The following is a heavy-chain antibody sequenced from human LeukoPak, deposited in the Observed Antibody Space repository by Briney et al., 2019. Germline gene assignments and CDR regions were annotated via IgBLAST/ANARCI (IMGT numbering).Heavy chain of an antibody. J-gene: IGHJ3*02. Sequence: GGSLRLSCAASGFIFSNFWMHWVRQAPGKGLEWVSRINSDGSVTTYADSVRGRFTISRENAKNSVFLQMNTLGAADTAVYYCVREKLGSGTLAFDIWGQGTVVTVSS. CDR2: INSDGSVT. D-gene: IGHD7-27*01. CDR3: VREKLGSGTLAFDI. V-gene: IGHV3-74*01. CDR1: GFIFSNFW.